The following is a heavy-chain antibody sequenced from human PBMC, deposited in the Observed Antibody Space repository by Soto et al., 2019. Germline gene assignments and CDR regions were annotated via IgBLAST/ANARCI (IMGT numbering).Heavy chain of an antibody. CDR1: GGSISRYY. J-gene: IGHJ4*02. D-gene: IGHD6-13*01. CDR3: ARLNPIAAAFDY. Sequence: SETLSLTCTVSGGSISRYYWSWIRQPPGKGLEWIGYIYYSGSTNYNPSLKSRVTISVDTSKNQFSLKLSSVTAADTAVYYCARLNPIAAAFDYWGQGTLVTVSS. V-gene: IGHV4-59*08. CDR2: IYYSGST.